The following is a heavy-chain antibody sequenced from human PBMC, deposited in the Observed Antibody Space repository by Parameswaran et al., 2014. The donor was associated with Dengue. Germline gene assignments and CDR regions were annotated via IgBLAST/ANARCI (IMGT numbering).Heavy chain of an antibody. J-gene: IGHJ4*02. Sequence: ARWIRQPPGKALEWLALIHWDDDKGYSPSLESRLTITRGTSRNQVVLTMTNMDPVDTATYFCARGRREYGEIYFDYWGQGALVTVSS. CDR3: ARGRREYGEIYFDY. D-gene: IGHD2/OR15-2a*01. CDR2: IHWDDDK. V-gene: IGHV2-5*08.